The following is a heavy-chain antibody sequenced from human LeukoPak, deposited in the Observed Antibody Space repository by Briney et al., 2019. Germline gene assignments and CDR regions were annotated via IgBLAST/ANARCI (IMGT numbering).Heavy chain of an antibody. Sequence: AETLSLTCTVSGGSISSYYGSWIRRPPGKGLEWIGYIYYSGSTNYNPSLKSRVTISVDTSKTQFSLKLSSVTAADTAVYYCASGAYDYVWGSYGPLDYWGQGTPVTVSS. CDR2: IYYSGST. CDR1: GGSISSYY. V-gene: IGHV4-59*01. D-gene: IGHD3-16*01. J-gene: IGHJ4*02. CDR3: ASGAYDYVWGSYGPLDY.